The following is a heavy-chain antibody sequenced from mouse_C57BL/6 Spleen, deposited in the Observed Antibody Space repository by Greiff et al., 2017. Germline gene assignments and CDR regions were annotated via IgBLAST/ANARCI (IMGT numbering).Heavy chain of an antibody. J-gene: IGHJ2*01. CDR2: IHPNSGST. D-gene: IGHD1-1*01. CDR1: GYTFTSYW. V-gene: IGHV1-64*01. CDR3: ARRGYGSSPDYFDY. Sequence: VQLQQPGAELVKPGASVKLSCKASGYTFTSYWMHWVKQRPGQGLEWIGMIHPNSGSTNYNEKFKSKATLTVDKSSSTAYRQLSSLTSEDSAVYYCARRGYGSSPDYFDYWGQGTTLTVSS.